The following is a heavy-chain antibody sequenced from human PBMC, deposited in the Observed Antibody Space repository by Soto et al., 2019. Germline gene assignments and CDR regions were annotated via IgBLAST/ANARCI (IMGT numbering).Heavy chain of an antibody. CDR3: AGESGSGSFRSNNWFDP. V-gene: IGHV1-69*01. CDR2: IIPLIGAG. J-gene: IGHJ5*02. D-gene: IGHD3-10*01. Sequence: QVQLVQSGAEVKKPGSSVKVSCKASGGTFRSFAISWVRQAPGQGLGWMGGIIPLIGAGNYAQKFQGRVTISVDESTMTVFLEVTSLTSDDTAVYYCAGESGSGSFRSNNWFDPWGQGTLITVSS. CDR1: GGTFRSFA.